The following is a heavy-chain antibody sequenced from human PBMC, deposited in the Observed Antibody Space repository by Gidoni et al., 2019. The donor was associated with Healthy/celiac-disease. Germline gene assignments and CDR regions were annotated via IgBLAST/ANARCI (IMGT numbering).Heavy chain of an antibody. J-gene: IGHJ3*02. CDR1: GGSFTGYY. CDR2: INHSGST. Sequence: QVPLQQWGAGLLKPSETLSPPCAVSGGSFTGYYWSGIRQPPGKGREWIGEINHSGSTNYNPSLKSRVTRSVDTSKNQFSLKLSSVTAADTAVYYCARDVLVAAAAPSAFDIWGQGTMVTVSS. CDR3: ARDVLVAAAAPSAFDI. V-gene: IGHV4-34*01. D-gene: IGHD6-13*01.